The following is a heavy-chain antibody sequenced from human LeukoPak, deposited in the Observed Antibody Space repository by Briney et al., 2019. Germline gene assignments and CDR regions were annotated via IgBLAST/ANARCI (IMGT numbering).Heavy chain of an antibody. CDR1: GGSISSGSYY. Sequence: ETLSLTCTVSGGSISSGSYYWSWIRQPPGKGLEWVANIKQDGSEKYYVDSVKGRFTISRDNAKNSLYLQMNSLRAEDTAVYYCAGYYYERWGQGTLVTVSS. CDR3: AGYYYER. J-gene: IGHJ4*02. V-gene: IGHV3-7*01. D-gene: IGHD3-22*01. CDR2: IKQDGSEK.